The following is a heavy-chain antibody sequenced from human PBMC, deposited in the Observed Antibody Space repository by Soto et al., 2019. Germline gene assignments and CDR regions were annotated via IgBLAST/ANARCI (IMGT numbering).Heavy chain of an antibody. CDR1: GFTFSSYG. D-gene: IGHD3-3*01. Sequence: QVQLVESGGGVVQPGRSLRLSCAASGFTFSSYGMHWVHQAPGKGLEWVAVISYDGSNKYYADSVKGRFTISRDNSKNTLYLQMNSLRAEDTAVYYCAKARSRFLEWLLYSGCDYWGQGTLVTVSS. J-gene: IGHJ4*02. V-gene: IGHV3-30*18. CDR3: AKARSRFLEWLLYSGCDY. CDR2: ISYDGSNK.